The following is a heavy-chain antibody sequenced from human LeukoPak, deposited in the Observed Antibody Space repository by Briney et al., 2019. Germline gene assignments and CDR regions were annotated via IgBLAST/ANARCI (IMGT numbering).Heavy chain of an antibody. Sequence: GGSLRLSCAASGFTFSNAWMSWVRQAPGKGLEWVGRIRSKANSYATAYAASVKGRFTISRDDSKNTAYLQMNSLKTEDTAVYYCTRVVPAAVGSFDYWGQGTLVTVSS. CDR2: IRSKANSYAT. V-gene: IGHV3-73*01. J-gene: IGHJ4*02. CDR3: TRVVPAAVGSFDY. CDR1: GFTFSNAW. D-gene: IGHD2-2*01.